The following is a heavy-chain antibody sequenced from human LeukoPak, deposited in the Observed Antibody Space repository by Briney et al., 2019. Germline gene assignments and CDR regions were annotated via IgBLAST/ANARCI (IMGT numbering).Heavy chain of an antibody. CDR1: GYTFTSYG. Sequence: ASVKVSCKASGYTFTSYGISWVRQAPGQGLEWMGWISAYNGNTNYAQKLQGRVTMTTDTSTSTAYMELRSLRSDDTAVYYCARVPYSSGWYNWFDPWGQGILVTVSS. CDR3: ARVPYSSGWYNWFDP. V-gene: IGHV1-18*01. D-gene: IGHD6-19*01. J-gene: IGHJ5*02. CDR2: ISAYNGNT.